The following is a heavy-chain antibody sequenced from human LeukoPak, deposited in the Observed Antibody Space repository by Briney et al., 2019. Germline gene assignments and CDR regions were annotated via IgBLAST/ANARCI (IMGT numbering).Heavy chain of an antibody. CDR1: ELTVSDNH. V-gene: IGHV3-66*02. D-gene: IGHD2-2*01. CDR2: IYSGGTT. CDR3: AREYCTSTTCPHMDV. Sequence: GGSLRLSCTSSELTVSDNHMSWVRQAPGKGLEWVSLIYSGGTTYYAGSVKGRFTISRDNSKNTLDLQMNSLRPDDTAVYYCAREYCTSTTCPHMDVWGRGTTVTVSS. J-gene: IGHJ6*03.